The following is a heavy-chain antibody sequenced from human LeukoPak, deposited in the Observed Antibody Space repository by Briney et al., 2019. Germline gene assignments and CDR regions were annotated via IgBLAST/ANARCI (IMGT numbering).Heavy chain of an antibody. V-gene: IGHV4-59*01. CDR1: DGSISICY. D-gene: IGHD3-10*01. CDR2: IYNSGSST. J-gene: IGHJ4*02. Sequence: SETLSLTCTVSDGSISICYWNWIRQPPGKGLEWIGYIYNSGSSTIYNPSLQSRVTISVDMSKNQFSLRLGSVTAADTAVYFCVRDRELTYWGQGILVTVSS. CDR3: VRDRELTY.